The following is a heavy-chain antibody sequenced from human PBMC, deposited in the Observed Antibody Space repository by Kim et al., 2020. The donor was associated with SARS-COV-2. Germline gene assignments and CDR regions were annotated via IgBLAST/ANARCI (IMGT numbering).Heavy chain of an antibody. J-gene: IGHJ3*02. D-gene: IGHD1-26*01. Sequence: AQKLQGRVTMTTDTSTSTAYMELRSLRSDDTAVYYCARVSGSGWDDAFDIWGQGTMVTVSS. V-gene: IGHV1-18*01. CDR3: ARVSGSGWDDAFDI.